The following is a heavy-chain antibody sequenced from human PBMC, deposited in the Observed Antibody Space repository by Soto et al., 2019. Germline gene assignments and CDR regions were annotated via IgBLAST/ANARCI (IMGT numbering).Heavy chain of an antibody. CDR1: GFSLTTSGVG. J-gene: IGHJ4*02. CDR2: IYWDDDK. Sequence: QITLNESGPTVVRPTETLTLTCRFSGFSLTTSGVGVGWIRQSPGKAPEWLALIYWDDDKRYSASLKSRLTITTDTSKNQVVLTVSDLDPTDTATYYCAHRVLLTVFGLVTTTAIYFDFWGQGTPVSVSS. D-gene: IGHD3-3*01. V-gene: IGHV2-5*02. CDR3: AHRVLLTVFGLVTTTAIYFDF.